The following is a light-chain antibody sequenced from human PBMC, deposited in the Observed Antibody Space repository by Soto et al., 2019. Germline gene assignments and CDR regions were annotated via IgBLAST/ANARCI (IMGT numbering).Light chain of an antibody. V-gene: IGKV4-1*01. J-gene: IGKJ4*01. CDR1: QTVLYSSNNKNA. CDR2: WAS. Sequence: DIVMTQSPDSLAVSLGERATINCKSSQTVLYSSNNKNALAWFQQKPGQPPKLLIYWASTRESGVPDRFSGSGSGTDFTLTIRSLQAEDVAVYYCQQYRATLTFGGGTKVEIK. CDR3: QQYRATLT.